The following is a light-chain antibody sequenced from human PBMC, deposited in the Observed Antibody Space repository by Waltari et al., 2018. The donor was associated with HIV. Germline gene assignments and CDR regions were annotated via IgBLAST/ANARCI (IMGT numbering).Light chain of an antibody. CDR1: SRDVGGYHY. Sequence: QSALTQPRPVSGSPGPSVTISCPGTSRDVGGYHYVSWYQQHPGKAPKLMIYDVSKRPSGVPDRFSGSKSGNTASLTISGLQAEDEADYYCCSYAGSYSWVFGGGTKLTVL. CDR2: DVS. V-gene: IGLV2-11*01. J-gene: IGLJ3*02. CDR3: CSYAGSYSWV.